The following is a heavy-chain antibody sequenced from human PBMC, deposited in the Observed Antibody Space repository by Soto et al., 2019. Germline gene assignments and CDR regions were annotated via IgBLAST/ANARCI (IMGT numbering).Heavy chain of an antibody. CDR2: ISAYNGNT. J-gene: IGHJ5*02. Sequence: ASVKVSCKASGYTFTSYGISWVRQAPGQGLEWMGWISAYNGNTNYAQKLQGRVTMTTDTSTSTAYMELRSLRTDDTAVYYCAREPRGGWNYRNNWFDPWGQGTLVTVSS. D-gene: IGHD1-7*01. CDR3: AREPRGGWNYRNNWFDP. CDR1: GYTFTSYG. V-gene: IGHV1-18*01.